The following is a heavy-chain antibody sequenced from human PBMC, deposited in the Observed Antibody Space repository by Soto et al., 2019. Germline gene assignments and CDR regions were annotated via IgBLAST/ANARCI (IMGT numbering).Heavy chain of an antibody. CDR1: GYTFRTYG. V-gene: IGHV1-18*01. D-gene: IGHD3-22*01. J-gene: IGHJ5*01. CDR2: ISAYNGNT. Sequence: QVQLVQSGAEVKKPGASVKVSCKASGYTFRTYGISWLRQAPGQGLEWMGWISAYNGNTNYAQKLQGRVTMTTETSTSTAYLELRSLRSDDTAVYYCAKTPHYDSSGYYSGFDSWGQGTLVTVSS. CDR3: AKTPHYDSSGYYSGFDS.